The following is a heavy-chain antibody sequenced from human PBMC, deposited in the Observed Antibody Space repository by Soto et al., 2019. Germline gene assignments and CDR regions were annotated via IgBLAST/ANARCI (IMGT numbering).Heavy chain of an antibody. CDR1: GDSISSYY. CDR2: IYYSGST. J-gene: IGHJ4*02. V-gene: IGHV4-59*01. CDR3: ARLGYCSSTSCYVLILDY. Sequence: SETLSLTCAVSGDSISSYYWSWIRQPPGKGLEWIGYIYYSGSTNYNPSLKSRVTISVDTSKNQFSLKLSSVTAADTAVYYCARLGYCSSTSCYVLILDYWGQGTLVTVSS. D-gene: IGHD2-2*01.